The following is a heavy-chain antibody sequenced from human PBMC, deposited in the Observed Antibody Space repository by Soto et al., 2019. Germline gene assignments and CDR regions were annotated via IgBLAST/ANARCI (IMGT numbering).Heavy chain of an antibody. CDR3: ARDKITGLFDY. D-gene: IGHD1-20*01. J-gene: IGHJ4*02. Sequence: LRLSCAASGFTFSNAWMNWIRQPPGTGLEWIGEINHSGSTNYNPSLKSRVTISVDTSKNQFSLKLTSVTAADTAVYYCARDKITGLFDYWGQGTLVTVSS. V-gene: IGHV4-34*01. CDR2: INHSGST. CDR1: GFTFSNAW.